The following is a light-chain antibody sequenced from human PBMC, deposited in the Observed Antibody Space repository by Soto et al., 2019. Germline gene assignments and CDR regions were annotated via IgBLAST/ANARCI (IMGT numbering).Light chain of an antibody. CDR2: TND. V-gene: IGLV1-44*01. CDR1: SSNIESNT. CDR3: LAWDDSLNGNL. Sequence: QSVLTQPPSASGTPGQRVTISCSGSSSNIESNTVYWYQQLPGMAPRLLIHTNDRWPSGVPDRFSGSKSGTSASLAISGLQSEDEADYYCLAWDDSLNGNLFGTGTKVTVL. J-gene: IGLJ1*01.